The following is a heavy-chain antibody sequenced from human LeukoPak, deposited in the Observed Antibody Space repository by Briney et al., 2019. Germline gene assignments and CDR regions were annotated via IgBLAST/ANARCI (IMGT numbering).Heavy chain of an antibody. CDR1: GYTFTDYY. V-gene: IGHV1-2*02. Sequence: ASVKVSCKASGYTFTDYYVHWVRQAPGHGLEWMGWINPNTGATNYAQKFQGRVTMTRDTSINTAYMELSRLRSDDTAIYYCARYSSLRPFDYWGQGTLVSVSS. CDR2: INPNTGAT. D-gene: IGHD2-21*01. J-gene: IGHJ4*02. CDR3: ARYSSLRPFDY.